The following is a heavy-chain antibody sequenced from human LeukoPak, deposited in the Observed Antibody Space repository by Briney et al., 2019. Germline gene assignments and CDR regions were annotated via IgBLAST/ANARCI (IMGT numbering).Heavy chain of an antibody. J-gene: IGHJ4*02. CDR2: IWYDGGNK. V-gene: IGHV3-33*01. CDR1: GFTFSSYG. Sequence: PGRSLRLSCAASGFTFSSYGMHWVRQAAGKGLEWVAVIWYDGGNKYYVDSVKGRFTISRDNSKNTLYLQMNSLRAEDTAVYYCARESSAYFDYWGQGTLVTVSS. CDR3: ARESSAYFDY. D-gene: IGHD2-15*01.